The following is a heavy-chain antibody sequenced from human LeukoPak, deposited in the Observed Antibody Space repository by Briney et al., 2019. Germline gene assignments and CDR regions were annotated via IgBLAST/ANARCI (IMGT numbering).Heavy chain of an antibody. D-gene: IGHD4-17*01. CDR2: ISDYNGNT. J-gene: IGHJ4*02. CDR1: GYTFTSDG. V-gene: IGHV1-18*01. Sequence: ASGKVSCYASGYTFTSDGFNWGRQAPGHGLEWMGWISDYNGNTYSGAKFQGRLNMTTAPSTRTASLELTSLRSDDTAIYYCARGYGLNPVDYWGQGTLVTVSS. CDR3: ARGYGLNPVDY.